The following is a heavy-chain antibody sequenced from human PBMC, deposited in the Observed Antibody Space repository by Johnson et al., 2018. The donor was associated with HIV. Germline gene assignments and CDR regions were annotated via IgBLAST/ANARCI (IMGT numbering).Heavy chain of an antibody. V-gene: IGHV3-30*18. J-gene: IGHJ3*01. Sequence: QVQLVESGGGVVQPGRSLRLSCAASGFTFSSYGMHWVRQAPGKGLEWVAVISYDGSNKYYADSVKGRFTISRDNSKNTLYLQMDSLRTEDTAVYFCAKDTNYGSHLLSFDVWGQGTMVTVSS. CDR3: AKDTNYGSHLLSFDV. CDR1: GFTFSSYG. D-gene: IGHD2-8*01. CDR2: ISYDGSNK.